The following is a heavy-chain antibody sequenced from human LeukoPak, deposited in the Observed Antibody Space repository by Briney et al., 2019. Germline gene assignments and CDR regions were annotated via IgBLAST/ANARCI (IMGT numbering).Heavy chain of an antibody. CDR1: GFTFSSYG. J-gene: IGHJ4*02. V-gene: IGHV3-30*02. Sequence: GGSLRLSCAASGFTFSSYGMHWVRQAPGKGLEWVAFIRYDGNNKYYADSVKGRFTISRDNSKITLYLQMNSLRAEDTAVYYCAKVRSYQLPIDYWGQGTLVTVSS. CDR3: AKVRSYQLPIDY. CDR2: IRYDGNNK. D-gene: IGHD2-2*01.